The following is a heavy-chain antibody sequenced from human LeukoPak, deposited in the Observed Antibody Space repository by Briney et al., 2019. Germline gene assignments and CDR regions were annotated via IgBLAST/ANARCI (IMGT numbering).Heavy chain of an antibody. V-gene: IGHV3-23*01. J-gene: IGHJ4*02. CDR2: ISGSASST. D-gene: IGHD1-26*01. CDR3: APLPGVGATDGIDY. Sequence: GGSLRLSCAASGFTFSNYAMSWVRQAPGKGLEWVSAISGSASSTYHADSVKGRFTISRDNSKNTLYLQMNSLRAEDTAVYYCAPLPGVGATDGIDYWGQGTLVTVSS. CDR1: GFTFSNYA.